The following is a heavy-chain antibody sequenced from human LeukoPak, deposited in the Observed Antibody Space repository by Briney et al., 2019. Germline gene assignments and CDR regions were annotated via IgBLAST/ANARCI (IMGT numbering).Heavy chain of an antibody. CDR2: IKTRLYGGTT. CDR3: TRDHRDDWNPGYYFDY. D-gene: IGHD1-1*01. J-gene: IGHJ4*02. CDR1: GFAFGDFA. Sequence: PGGSLRLSCAASGFAFGDFAMNWVRQAPGQGLEWVGFIKTRLYGGTTEYAASVKDRFTISRDDSKAIAYLQMNSLKPEDTAVYYCTRDHRDDWNPGYYFDYWGQGALVTVSS. V-gene: IGHV3-49*04.